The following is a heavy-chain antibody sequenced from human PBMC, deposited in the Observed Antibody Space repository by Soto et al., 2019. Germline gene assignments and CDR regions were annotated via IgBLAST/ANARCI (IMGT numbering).Heavy chain of an antibody. Sequence: SETLSLTCTVSGGSISSSSYYWGWIRQPPGKGLEWIGYIYYSGSTNYNPSLKSRVTISVDTSKNQFSLKLSSVTAADTALYYCARRVVVVASANWFDPWGQGTLVTVSS. CDR3: ARRVVVVASANWFDP. J-gene: IGHJ5*02. CDR1: GGSISSSSYY. V-gene: IGHV4-61*05. CDR2: IYYSGST. D-gene: IGHD2-15*01.